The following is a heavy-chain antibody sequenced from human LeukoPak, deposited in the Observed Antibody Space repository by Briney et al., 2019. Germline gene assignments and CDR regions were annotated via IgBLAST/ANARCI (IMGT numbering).Heavy chain of an antibody. CDR3: ALRPISPSTVTDYFDY. J-gene: IGHJ4*02. CDR2: IIPIFGTA. Sequence: SVTVSCKAPGGTFSSYAISWVRQAPGQGLEGMGGIIPIFGTANYAQKFQGRVTITADESTSTAYMELSSLRSEDTAVYYCALRPISPSTVTDYFDYWGQGTLVTVSS. V-gene: IGHV1-69*01. D-gene: IGHD4-17*01. CDR1: GGTFSSYA.